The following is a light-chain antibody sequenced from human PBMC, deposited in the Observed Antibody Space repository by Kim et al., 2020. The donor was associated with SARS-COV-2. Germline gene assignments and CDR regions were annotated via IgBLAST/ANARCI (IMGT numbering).Light chain of an antibody. CDR2: KAS. CDR1: QSIGTS. J-gene: IGKJ2*01. V-gene: IGKV1-5*03. CDR3: HQDDRYST. Sequence: DIQMTQSPSTLSAFVGDRLTITCRASQSIGTSSAWFQQRSGKAPKVLIYKASSIESGVPARFSGSGSGTEFNRTISSLQPDDFATYYCHQDDRYSTYGQGTKLQI.